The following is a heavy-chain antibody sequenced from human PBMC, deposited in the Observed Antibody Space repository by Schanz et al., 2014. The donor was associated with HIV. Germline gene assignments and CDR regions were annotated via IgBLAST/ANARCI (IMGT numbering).Heavy chain of an antibody. Sequence: VQLVESGGGLVKPGGSLRLSCAASGFTLSSYSMNWVRQAPGKGLEWVAVIWNDGSNTFYADSVKGRFTISRDNSKKTVFLQMNNLRAEDTAVYYCARDRLHPGNGMDVWGQGTTVTVSS. D-gene: IGHD4-4*01. J-gene: IGHJ6*02. CDR3: ARDRLHPGNGMDV. CDR1: GFTLSSYS. CDR2: IWNDGSNT. V-gene: IGHV3-33*08.